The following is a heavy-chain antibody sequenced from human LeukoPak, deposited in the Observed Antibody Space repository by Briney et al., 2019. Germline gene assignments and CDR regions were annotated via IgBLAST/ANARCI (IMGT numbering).Heavy chain of an antibody. J-gene: IGHJ3*02. CDR1: GFTFSSYD. D-gene: IGHD4-23*01. CDR2: IDPSGGGT. V-gene: IGHV3-23*01. Sequence: GGSLRLSCAASGFTFSSYDMSWVRQTPGKGLEWVSDIDPSGGGTYYADSVKRRFTISRDNAKNTLYLQMISLRAEVTAAYYCDRISPLDYCGKPWALDIWGQGTMVTVSS. CDR3: DRISPLDYCGKPWALDI.